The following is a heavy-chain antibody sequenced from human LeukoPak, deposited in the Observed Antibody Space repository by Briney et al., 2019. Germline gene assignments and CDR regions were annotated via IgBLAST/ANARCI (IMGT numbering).Heavy chain of an antibody. CDR3: ARDLPTNYGDYTGAFDI. CDR2: ISAYNGNT. D-gene: IGHD4-17*01. J-gene: IGHJ3*02. V-gene: IGHV1-18*01. CDR1: GYTFTSFG. Sequence: ASVKVSCKASGYTFTSFGISWVRQAPGQGLEWMGWISAYNGNTNYAQKLQGRVTMTTDTSTSTAYMELSSLRSDDTAVYYCARDLPTNYGDYTGAFDIWGQGTMVTVSS.